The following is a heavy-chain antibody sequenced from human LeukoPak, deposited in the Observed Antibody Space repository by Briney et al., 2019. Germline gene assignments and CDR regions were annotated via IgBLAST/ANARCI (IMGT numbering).Heavy chain of an antibody. CDR3: ARVPPYSSGWYSYYYYMDV. CDR1: GFTFSDYY. V-gene: IGHV3-11*01. J-gene: IGHJ6*03. D-gene: IGHD6-19*01. Sequence: GGSLRLSCAASGFTFSDYYMSWIRQAPGKELEWVSYISSSGSTIYYADSVKGRFTISRDNAKNSLYLQMNSLRAEDTAVYYCARVPPYSSGWYSYYYYMDVWGKGTTVTVSS. CDR2: ISSSGSTI.